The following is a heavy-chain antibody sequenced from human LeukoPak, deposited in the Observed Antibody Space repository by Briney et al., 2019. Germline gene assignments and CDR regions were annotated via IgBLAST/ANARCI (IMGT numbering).Heavy chain of an antibody. Sequence: GASVKVSCKVSGHSLTQLSMHWVRRGTGRGLEWMGGFDPVDGETIHAQKFQGRVTMTEDTSTDTAYMELSSLRSDDTAVYYCAILLEDYAFSTGSAKDYWGQGTLVTVSS. D-gene: IGHD3-3*01. CDR2: FDPVDGET. J-gene: IGHJ4*02. CDR3: AILLEDYAFSTGSAKDY. V-gene: IGHV1-24*01. CDR1: GHSLTQLS.